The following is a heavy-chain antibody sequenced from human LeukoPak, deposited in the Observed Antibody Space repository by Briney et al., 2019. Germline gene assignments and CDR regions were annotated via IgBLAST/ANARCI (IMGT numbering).Heavy chain of an antibody. V-gene: IGHV3-30*01. Sequence: GGSLRLSCAASGFTFSSYAMHWVRQTPVKGLEWLAVISYDGSNKNYADSVKGRFTLSRDNFKDTLYLQMNSLTLEDTPVYYCSRAMVPAFEFWSESCTPSESGDSWGQGALVTVSS. CDR2: ISYDGSNK. J-gene: IGHJ4*02. CDR1: GFTFSSYA. D-gene: IGHD3-3*01. CDR3: SRAMVPAFEFWSESCTPSESGDS.